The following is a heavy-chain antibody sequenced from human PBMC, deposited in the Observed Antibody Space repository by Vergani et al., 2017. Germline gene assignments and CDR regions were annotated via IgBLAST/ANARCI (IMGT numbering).Heavy chain of an antibody. V-gene: IGHV2-5*02. Sequence: QITLKESGPTLVKPTQTLTLTCTFSGFSLSTSGVGVGWIRQPPGKALEWLALIYWDEDKRYSPSLKSRLTITKYTSKNQVVLTRTNMDPVDTATYYCAHSIAARRGDAFDIWGQGTMVTVSS. J-gene: IGHJ3*02. D-gene: IGHD6-6*01. CDR3: AHSIAARRGDAFDI. CDR2: IYWDEDK. CDR1: GFSLSTSGVG.